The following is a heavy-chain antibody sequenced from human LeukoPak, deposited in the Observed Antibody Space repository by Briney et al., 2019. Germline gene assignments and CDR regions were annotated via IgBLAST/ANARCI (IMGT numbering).Heavy chain of an antibody. V-gene: IGHV1-2*06. CDR2: INPNSGGT. J-gene: IGHJ4*02. D-gene: IGHD3-10*01. CDR3: ARVGYGSGSINKPIDY. Sequence: ASVKVSCKASGYTFTGYYVHWVRQAPGQGLEWMGRINPNSGGTNYAQKFQGRVTMTRDTSISTAYMGLSRLRSDDTAVYYCARVGYGSGSINKPIDYWGQGTLVTVSS. CDR1: GYTFTGYY.